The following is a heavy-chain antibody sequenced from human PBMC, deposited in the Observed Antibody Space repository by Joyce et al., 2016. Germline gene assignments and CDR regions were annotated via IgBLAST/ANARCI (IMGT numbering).Heavy chain of an antibody. J-gene: IGHJ4*02. CDR2: IYFGGSST. D-gene: IGHD4/OR15-4a*01. CDR3: ASATHGATFWDY. Sequence: EVQLVQSGAEVQKPGESLNISCRVSGYSFTNIGNGWVRQMPGRGLEWMVIIYFGGSSTMYSPSFQGLVTVSADKSISTACLQWNSLRASDTARYYCASATHGATFWDYWGQGTLVTVSS. CDR1: GYSFTNIG. V-gene: IGHV5-51*01.